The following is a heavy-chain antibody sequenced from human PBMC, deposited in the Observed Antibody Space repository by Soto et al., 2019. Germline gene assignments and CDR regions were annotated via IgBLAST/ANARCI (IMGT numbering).Heavy chain of an antibody. Sequence: ASVKVSCKASGYTFTSYYMHWVRQAPGQGLEWMGIINPNGGSTSYAQKFQGRVTMTRDTSTSTVYMELSSLRSEDTAVYYCARDKERAVAGTPQGYWGQGTLVTVSS. D-gene: IGHD6-19*01. CDR3: ARDKERAVAGTPQGY. CDR2: INPNGGST. J-gene: IGHJ4*02. CDR1: GYTFTSYY. V-gene: IGHV1-46*01.